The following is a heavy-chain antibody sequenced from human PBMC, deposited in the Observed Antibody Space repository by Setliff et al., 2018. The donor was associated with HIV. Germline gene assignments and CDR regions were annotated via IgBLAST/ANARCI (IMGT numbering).Heavy chain of an antibody. J-gene: IGHJ4*02. CDR1: DFSIGATSYY. CDR3: ARLGYYNLWSGYWTDT. V-gene: IGHV4-39*01. CDR2: VYYNGDT. D-gene: IGHD3-3*01. Sequence: PSETLSLTCNVLDFSIGATSYYWGWIRQPPGKGLQWIGSVYYNGDTKYNPSLKSRLVISVDKTKNQFSLMLNSLTVSVTAVYYCARLGYYNLWSGYWTDTWGQVKSVTVSS.